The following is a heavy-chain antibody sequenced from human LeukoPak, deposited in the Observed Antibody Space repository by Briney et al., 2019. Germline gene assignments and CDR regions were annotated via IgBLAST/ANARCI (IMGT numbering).Heavy chain of an antibody. J-gene: IGHJ4*02. CDR3: ARSPDGYNLDY. Sequence: SETLSLTCAVYGGSFSGYYWSWIRQPPGKGLEWIGEINHSGSTNYNPSLKSRVTISVDTSKNQFSLNLSSVTAAGTAVYYCARSPDGYNLDYWGQGTLVTVSS. CDR2: INHSGST. V-gene: IGHV4-34*01. CDR1: GGSFSGYY. D-gene: IGHD5-24*01.